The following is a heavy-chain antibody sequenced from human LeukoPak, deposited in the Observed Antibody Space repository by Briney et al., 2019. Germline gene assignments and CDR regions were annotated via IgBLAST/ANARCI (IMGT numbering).Heavy chain of an antibody. D-gene: IGHD1-26*01. CDR1: GFTFDEYG. CDR2: ISLNGGST. J-gene: IGHJ3*02. Sequence: PGGSLRLSCEASGFTFDEYGMSWVRQAPGKGLKWVSGISLNGGSTGYADSVKGRFTISRDNAKNSLYLQMNSLRAEDTALYYCAAASGSYGGDAFDIWGQGTMVTVSS. V-gene: IGHV3-20*04. CDR3: AAASGSYGGDAFDI.